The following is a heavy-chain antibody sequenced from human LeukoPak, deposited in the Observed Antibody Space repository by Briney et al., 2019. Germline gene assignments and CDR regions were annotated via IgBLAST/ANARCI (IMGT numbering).Heavy chain of an antibody. Sequence: SSETLSLTCTVSGSSFRGYYWGWIRQPAGKGLEWIGRIYSSGSTYYNPSLKSRVTISVDRSKNQFSLKLSSVTAADTAVYYCARDREQWLVRGSFDYWGQGTLVTVSS. CDR2: IYSSGST. V-gene: IGHV4-4*07. J-gene: IGHJ4*02. CDR3: ARDREQWLVRGSFDY. CDR1: GSSFRGYY. D-gene: IGHD6-19*01.